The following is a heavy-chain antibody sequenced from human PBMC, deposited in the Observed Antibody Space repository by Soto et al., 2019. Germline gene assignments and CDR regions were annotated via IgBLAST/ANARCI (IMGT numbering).Heavy chain of an antibody. CDR3: AKDSRLRYFDWPRWFDP. J-gene: IGHJ5*02. CDR1: GFTFSSYA. Sequence: GGSLRLSCAASGFTFSSYAMSWVRQAPGKGLEWVSAISGSGGSTYYADSVKGRFTISRDNSKNTLYLQMNSLRAEDTAVYYCAKDSRLRYFDWPRWFDPWGKATLVTVSS. D-gene: IGHD3-9*01. CDR2: ISGSGGST. V-gene: IGHV3-23*01.